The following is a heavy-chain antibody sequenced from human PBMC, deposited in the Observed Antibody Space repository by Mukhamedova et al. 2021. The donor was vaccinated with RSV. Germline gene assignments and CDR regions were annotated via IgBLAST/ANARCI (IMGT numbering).Heavy chain of an antibody. CDR3: AKAYGTNTSGWYGDDN. J-gene: IGHJ4*02. Sequence: YDGSNKYYADSVKGRFTISRDNSKNTLYLHMNSLRAEETAVYYCAKAYGTNTSGWYGDDNWGQGTLVIDSS. V-gene: IGHV3-30*02. D-gene: IGHD6-19*01. CDR2: YDGSNK.